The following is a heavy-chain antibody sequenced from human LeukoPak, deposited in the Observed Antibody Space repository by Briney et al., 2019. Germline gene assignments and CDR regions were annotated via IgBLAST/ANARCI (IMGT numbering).Heavy chain of an antibody. J-gene: IGHJ4*02. D-gene: IGHD4-17*01. CDR1: GGSISSSNW. CDR3: ARVHGDYDGLDY. CDR2: IYHSGST. Sequence: SETLSLTCAVSGGSISSSNWWNWVRQPPGKGLEWIGEIYHSGSTNYNPSLKSRVTISVGKSKNQFSLKLSSVTAADTAVYYCARVHGDYDGLDYWGQGTLVTVSS. V-gene: IGHV4-4*02.